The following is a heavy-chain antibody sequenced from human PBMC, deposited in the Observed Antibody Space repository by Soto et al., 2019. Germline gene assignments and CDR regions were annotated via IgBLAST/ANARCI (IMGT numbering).Heavy chain of an antibody. CDR3: ARAASVASVWFDP. V-gene: IGHV4-31*03. CDR1: GGSISSGGYY. D-gene: IGHD2-15*01. Sequence: PSETLSLTCTVSGGSISSGGYYGSLILQHPGKGLEWIGYIYYSGSTYYNPSLKSRVTISVDTSKNHFSLKLSSVTDADTAVYYCARAASVASVWFDPWGQGTLVTVSS. CDR2: IYYSGST. J-gene: IGHJ5*02.